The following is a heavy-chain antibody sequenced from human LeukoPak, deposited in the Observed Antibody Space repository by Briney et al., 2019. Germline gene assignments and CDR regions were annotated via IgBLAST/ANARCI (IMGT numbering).Heavy chain of an antibody. J-gene: IGHJ6*03. CDR2: IYPVDSDT. Sequence: GESLKISGKGSGYSFTSYWIGGVRQMPGKGLEGMGIIYPVDSDTRYSPSFQGQATISADKSLSTAYLQWSSLKASDTAMYYCARHNYYYYMDVWGKGTTVTVSS. CDR3: ARHNYYYYMDV. V-gene: IGHV5-51*01. CDR1: GYSFTSYW.